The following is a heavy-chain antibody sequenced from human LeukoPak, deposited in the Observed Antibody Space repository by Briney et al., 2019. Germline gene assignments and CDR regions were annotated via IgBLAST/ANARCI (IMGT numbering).Heavy chain of an antibody. CDR3: AKDLDIVATITGN. CDR2: ISGSGGST. Sequence: GGSLRLSCAASGCTFSSYARSGVRQAPGKGVEWGTAISGSGGSTYYADSVKGRFTISRDNSKPPLYLHMNSLRAEDTAVYYCAKDLDIVATITGNWGQGTLVTVSS. J-gene: IGHJ4*02. CDR1: GCTFSSYA. D-gene: IGHD5-12*01. V-gene: IGHV3-23*01.